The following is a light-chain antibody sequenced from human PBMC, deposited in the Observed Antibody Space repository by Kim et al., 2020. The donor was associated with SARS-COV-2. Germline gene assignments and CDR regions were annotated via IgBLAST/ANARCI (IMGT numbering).Light chain of an antibody. CDR2: LGS. J-gene: IGKJ1*01. CDR3: MQALQTPMA. V-gene: IGKV2-28*01. CDR1: QSLLHSKGYNY. Sequence: PSSLSCSASQSLLHSKGYNYWDWYLQKPGQSPQLLLYLGSNRASWVPDRFSGSGSGTDCTLKISRVEAADVGFYYCMQALQTPMAFGQGTTLDIK.